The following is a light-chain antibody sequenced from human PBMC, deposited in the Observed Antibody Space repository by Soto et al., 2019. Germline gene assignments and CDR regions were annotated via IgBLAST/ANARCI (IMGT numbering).Light chain of an antibody. V-gene: IGLV2-8*01. J-gene: IGLJ2*01. CDR2: EVT. CDR3: SSHAGSNNLGV. Sequence: QSALTQPPSASGSPGQSVTISCTGTSSDIGGYNYVSWYQQHPGKAPKLMIYEVTKRPSGVPDRFSGSKSGNTASLTVSGLRAQDVAAYYCSSHAGSNNLGVFGGGTKLTVL. CDR1: SSDIGGYNY.